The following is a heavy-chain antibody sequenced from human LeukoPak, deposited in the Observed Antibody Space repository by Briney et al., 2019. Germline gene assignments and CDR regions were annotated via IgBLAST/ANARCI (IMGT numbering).Heavy chain of an antibody. D-gene: IGHD6-13*01. CDR1: GSTFSSYA. CDR3: AKRIAAAGIGYYFDY. V-gene: IGHV3-23*01. Sequence: PGGSLRLSCAASGSTFSSYAMSWVRQAPGKGLEWVSVLSGSGGIRYYADSVKGRFTISRDNSKNTLYLQMNSLRAEDTAVYYCAKRIAAAGIGYYFDYWGQGTLVTVSS. J-gene: IGHJ4*02. CDR2: LSGSGGIR.